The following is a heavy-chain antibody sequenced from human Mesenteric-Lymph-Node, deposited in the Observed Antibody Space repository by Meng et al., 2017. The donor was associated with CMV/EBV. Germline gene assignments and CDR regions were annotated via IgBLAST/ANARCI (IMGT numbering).Heavy chain of an antibody. CDR1: GYTFTGYY. CDR3: ASPIATYYYYYGMDV. CDR2: INPKSGGT. D-gene: IGHD6-13*01. V-gene: IGHV1-2*02. Sequence: ASVKVSCKTSGYTFTGYYIHWVRQAPGQGLEWMGWINPKSGGTNYAQKFQGRISVTSNTSISTAYMELNNLRSDDTAVYYCASPIATYYYYYGMDVWGQGTTVTVSS. J-gene: IGHJ6*02.